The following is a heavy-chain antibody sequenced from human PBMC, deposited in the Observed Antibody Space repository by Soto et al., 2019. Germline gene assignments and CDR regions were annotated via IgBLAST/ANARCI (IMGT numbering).Heavy chain of an antibody. V-gene: IGHV4-59*01. D-gene: IGHD3-9*01. CDR1: GGSISSDY. CDR3: SMLGYYNRGAFVI. J-gene: IGHJ3*02. Sequence: SETLSLTCTVSGGSISSDYCSWIRQPPGKGLEWMGYIYYSGSTNYNPSLKIRVTISVDTSKNQFSLKLSSRTAAAAAVDDCSMLGYYNRGAFVIWGQGTMVTASS. CDR2: IYYSGST.